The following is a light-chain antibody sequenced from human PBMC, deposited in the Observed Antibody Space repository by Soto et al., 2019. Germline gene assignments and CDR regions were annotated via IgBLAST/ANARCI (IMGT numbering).Light chain of an antibody. CDR2: LGS. V-gene: IGKV2-28*01. J-gene: IGKJ3*01. Sequence: DIVMTQPPLSLPVTPGEPPSISCRSSQSLLHSNGYNYLDWYLQKPGQSPQLLIYLGSNRASGVPDRCSGSGSGTDFTLKISRVEAEDVGVYYCMQALQTPFTFGPGTKVDIK. CDR3: MQALQTPFT. CDR1: QSLLHSNGYNY.